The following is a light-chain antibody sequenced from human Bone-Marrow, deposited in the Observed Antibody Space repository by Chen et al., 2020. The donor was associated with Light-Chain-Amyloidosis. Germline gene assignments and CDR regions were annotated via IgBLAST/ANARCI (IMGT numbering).Light chain of an antibody. J-gene: IGLJ3*02. V-gene: IGLV3-21*02. Sequence: SYVLTQPSSVSVAPGQTATIACGGNNIGSTSVHWYQQTPGQAPLLVFYDDCDRPSGIPERLSASNSGNTATLTNSRVEAGDEADYYCQVWDRSSDRPVFGGGTKLTVL. CDR3: QVWDRSSDRPV. CDR1: NIGSTS. CDR2: DDC.